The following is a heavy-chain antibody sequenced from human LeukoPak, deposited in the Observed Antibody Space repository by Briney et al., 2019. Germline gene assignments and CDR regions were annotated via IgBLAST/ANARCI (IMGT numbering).Heavy chain of an antibody. D-gene: IGHD3-22*01. V-gene: IGHV3-30*18. CDR1: GFTFSRYV. J-gene: IGHJ6*02. Sequence: RGSLRLSWAASGFTFSRYVERRVRQAPGKGLEWVAVISYDGSNKYYADSVKGRFTISRDNSKNTLYLQMNSLRAEDTAVYYCAKDQGDSSGTYYYYYGMDVWGQGTTVTVSS. CDR3: AKDQGDSSGTYYYYYGMDV. CDR2: ISYDGSNK.